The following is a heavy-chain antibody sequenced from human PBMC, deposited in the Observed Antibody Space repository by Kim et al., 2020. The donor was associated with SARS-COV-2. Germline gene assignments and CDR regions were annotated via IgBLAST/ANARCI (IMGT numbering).Heavy chain of an antibody. CDR2: ADT. D-gene: IGHD3-16*01. J-gene: IGHJ4*02. V-gene: IGHV1-18*01. Sequence: ADTYYAQGCQGRFTMTPDTSTATAYLELRSLRSDDTAVYFCARGANYFDFWGQGTLVTVSS. CDR3: ARGANYFDF.